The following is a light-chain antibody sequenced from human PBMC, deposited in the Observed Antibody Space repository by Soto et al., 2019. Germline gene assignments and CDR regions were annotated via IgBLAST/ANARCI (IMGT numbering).Light chain of an antibody. Sequence: DIVSTQSPGTLSLSPGATATLSCRASQTVNSDYLAWFQQRPGQAPRLLIFATSRRATDLPDRFSGSGSGTDFTLTISRLEPEDFAVYYCQQYGSSFTFGPGTKVDI. V-gene: IGKV3-20*01. CDR2: ATS. J-gene: IGKJ3*01. CDR1: QTVNSDY. CDR3: QQYGSSFT.